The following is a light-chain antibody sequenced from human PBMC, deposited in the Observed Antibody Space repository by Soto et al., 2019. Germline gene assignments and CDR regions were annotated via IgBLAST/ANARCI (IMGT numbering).Light chain of an antibody. CDR1: SSDVGRYKL. J-gene: IGLJ2*01. Sequence: QSALTQPASVSGSPGQSITISCTGTSSDVGRYKLVSWYQQHPGKAPKLMIYDVTNRPSGVSNRFSGSKSGNTASLTISGLQAEDEADYYCSSYTTSSTLIFGGGTMVTVL. CDR2: DVT. V-gene: IGLV2-14*03. CDR3: SSYTTSSTLI.